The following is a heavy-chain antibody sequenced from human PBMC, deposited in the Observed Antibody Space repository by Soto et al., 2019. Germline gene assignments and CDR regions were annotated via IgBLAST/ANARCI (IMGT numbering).Heavy chain of an antibody. CDR1: GFTFSSYE. CDR3: ASLSYPSSWYSWFDP. CDR2: ISSSGSTI. J-gene: IGHJ5*02. Sequence: PWGSLRLSCAASGFTFSSYEMNWVRQAPGKGLEWCSYISSSGSTIYYADSVKGRFTISRDNAKNSLYLQMNSLRAEDTAVYYCASLSYPSSWYSWFDPWGQGTLGTVSA. V-gene: IGHV3-48*03. D-gene: IGHD6-13*01.